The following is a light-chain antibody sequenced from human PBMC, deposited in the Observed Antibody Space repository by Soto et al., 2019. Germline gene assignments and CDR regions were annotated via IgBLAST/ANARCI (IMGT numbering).Light chain of an antibody. Sequence: EIVMTQSPATLSVSPGERATLSCRASQSVRSNLAWYQQKPGQAPRLLIYAASTRATGIPARFSGSGSGTEFTLTISSLQSEDFAVYYCQQYSDWPPLYTFGQGTKLEIK. V-gene: IGKV3-15*01. CDR1: QSVRSN. CDR3: QQYSDWPPLYT. J-gene: IGKJ2*01. CDR2: AAS.